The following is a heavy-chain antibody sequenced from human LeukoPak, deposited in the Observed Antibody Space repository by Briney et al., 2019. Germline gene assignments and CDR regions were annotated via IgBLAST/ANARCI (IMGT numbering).Heavy chain of an antibody. CDR3: ARDASGNDLGYAFDI. Sequence: PSDTLSLTCTVSGGSISNYYWIWIRQPPRTGREWIGDIYYSGSTSYNPSLKSRVSISVDKSKSQFSLKLYSVTAADTDVYYCARDASGNDLGYAFDIWGQGTVVTVSS. D-gene: IGHD5-12*01. CDR1: GGSISNYY. V-gene: IGHV4-59*01. J-gene: IGHJ3*02. CDR2: IYYSGST.